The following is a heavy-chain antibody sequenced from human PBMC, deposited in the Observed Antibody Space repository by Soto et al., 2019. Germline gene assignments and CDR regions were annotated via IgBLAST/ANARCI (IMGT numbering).Heavy chain of an antibody. D-gene: IGHD3-10*01. V-gene: IGHV3-23*01. J-gene: IGHJ5*02. Sequence: EVQLLESGGGLVQPGGSLTLSCAASGFTFSSYAMTWVRQAPGKGLEWVSVISGGGGVSTYYADSVKGRFTISRDNSMNTLYLQMNRLRAEDTAVYYCAKDAISMVRGVNNWFDPWGQGTLVTVSS. CDR3: AKDAISMVRGVNNWFDP. CDR2: ISGGGGVST. CDR1: GFTFSSYA.